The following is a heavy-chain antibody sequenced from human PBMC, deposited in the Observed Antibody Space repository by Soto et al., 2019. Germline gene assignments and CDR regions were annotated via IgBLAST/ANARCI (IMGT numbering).Heavy chain of an antibody. CDR3: AKDSWGGTLFDY. D-gene: IGHD3-16*01. CDR1: GFTFSSYA. CDR2: ISGRGGST. V-gene: IGHV3-23*01. Sequence: EVQLLESGGGLVQPGGSLRLSCAASGFTFSSYAMSWVRQAPGKGLEWVSAISGRGGSTYYADSVKGRFTISRDNSKNTLYLQMNSLRAEDTAVYYCAKDSWGGTLFDYWGQGTLVTVSA. J-gene: IGHJ4*02.